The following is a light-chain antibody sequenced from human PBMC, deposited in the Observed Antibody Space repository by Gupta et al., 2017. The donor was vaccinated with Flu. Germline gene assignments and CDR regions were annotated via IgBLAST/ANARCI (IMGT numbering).Light chain of an antibody. CDR3: CSLISSSTTSYV. CDR2: EVT. CDR1: SSDIGGYDH. V-gene: IGLV2-14*01. J-gene: IGLJ1*01. Sequence: SALAPPASVSGSPGLSIAISCTGTSSDIGGYDHVSWDQQHPGKAPKLMIYEVTKRPSGGASRCSGSKCGNTATLTISGLQTEDDADDYCCSLISSSTTSYVFGPGTKVTVL.